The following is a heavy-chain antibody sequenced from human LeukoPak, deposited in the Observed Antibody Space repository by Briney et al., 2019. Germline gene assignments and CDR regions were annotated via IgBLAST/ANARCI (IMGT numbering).Heavy chain of an antibody. Sequence: GGSLRLSCAASGFTFSSYWMSWVRQAPGKGLEWVANIKQDGSEKFYVDSVKGRFTISKDNAKNSLYLQMNSLRAEDTAVYYCAKDRCGGASCYSGATYYYGMDVWGQGTTVTVSS. D-gene: IGHD2-15*01. J-gene: IGHJ6*02. CDR3: AKDRCGGASCYSGATYYYGMDV. CDR2: IKQDGSEK. V-gene: IGHV3-7*01. CDR1: GFTFSSYW.